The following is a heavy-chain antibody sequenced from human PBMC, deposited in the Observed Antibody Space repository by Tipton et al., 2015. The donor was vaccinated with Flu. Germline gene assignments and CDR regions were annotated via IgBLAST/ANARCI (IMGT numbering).Heavy chain of an antibody. D-gene: IGHD5-24*01. V-gene: IGHV1-69*01. CDR1: GGTFSSYA. Sequence: QVQLVQSGAEVKKPGSSVKVSCKASGGTFSSYAISWARQAPGQGLEWMGGIIPIFGTANYAQKFQGRVTITADESTSTAYMELSSLRSEDTAVYYCARDPEMATTKGVYFDYWGQGTLVSVSS. CDR3: ARDPEMATTKGVYFDY. CDR2: IIPIFGTA. J-gene: IGHJ4*02.